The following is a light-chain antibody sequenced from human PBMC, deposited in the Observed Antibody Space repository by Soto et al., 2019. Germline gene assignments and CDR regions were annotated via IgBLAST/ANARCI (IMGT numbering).Light chain of an antibody. V-gene: IGKV1-5*03. CDR3: QQYYSYPLT. CDR2: RAS. Sequence: DIQMTQSPSSLSASVGDRVTITCRASQDISSWLAWYQQKPGKAPNLLIYRASSLESGVPSRFSGSGSGTDFTLTISCLQSEDFATYYCQQYYSYPLTFGGGTKVDIK. J-gene: IGKJ4*01. CDR1: QDISSW.